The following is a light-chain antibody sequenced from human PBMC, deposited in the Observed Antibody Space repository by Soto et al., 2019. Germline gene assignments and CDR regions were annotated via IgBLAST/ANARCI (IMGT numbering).Light chain of an antibody. CDR2: SNN. Sequence: QSVLTQPPSASGTPGQRVTISCSGSGSNIGSNTVNWYQHLPGTAPKLLIYSNNQRPSGVPDRFSGSKSGTSASLAISGLQSDDEADYYCSAWDDSLSGPVFGGGTQRPSS. J-gene: IGLJ7*01. CDR3: SAWDDSLSGPV. V-gene: IGLV1-44*01. CDR1: GSNIGSNT.